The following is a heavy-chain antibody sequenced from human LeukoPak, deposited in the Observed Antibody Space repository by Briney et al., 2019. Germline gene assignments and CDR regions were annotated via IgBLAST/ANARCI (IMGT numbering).Heavy chain of an antibody. D-gene: IGHD6-6*01. CDR3: AREGSHSSSSWVYNWFDP. Sequence: SVKVSCKASGGTFSSYAISWVRQAPGQGLEWMGRIIPILGIANYAQKFQGRVTITADKSTSTAYMELSSLRSEDTAVYYCAREGSHSSSSWVYNWFDPWGQGTLVTVSS. V-gene: IGHV1-69*04. CDR2: IIPILGIA. J-gene: IGHJ5*02. CDR1: GGTFSSYA.